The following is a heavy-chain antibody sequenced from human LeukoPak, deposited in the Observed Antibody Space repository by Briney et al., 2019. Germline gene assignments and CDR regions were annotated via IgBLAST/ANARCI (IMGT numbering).Heavy chain of an antibody. Sequence: GSLRLSCAASGFTFSSYEMNWVRPAPGKGLEWVSYISSSGSTIYYADSVKGRFTISRDNSKNTLYLQMNSLRAEDTAVYYCAKALTRWRPDGGSDLWGQGTMVTVSS. CDR3: AKALTRWRPDGGSDL. J-gene: IGHJ3*01. V-gene: IGHV3-48*03. CDR2: ISSSGSTI. D-gene: IGHD2-15*01. CDR1: GFTFSSYE.